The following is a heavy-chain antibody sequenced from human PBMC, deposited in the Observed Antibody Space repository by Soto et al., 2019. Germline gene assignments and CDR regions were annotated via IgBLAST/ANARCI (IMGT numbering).Heavy chain of an antibody. D-gene: IGHD6-25*01. J-gene: IGHJ4*02. Sequence: GSLRLSCAASGFTFSSYAMHWVRQAPGKGLEWVAVISYDGSNKYYADSVKGRFTISRDNSKNTLYLQMNSLRAEDTAVYYCARDSSGTYYFDYWGQGTLVTVSS. CDR2: ISYDGSNK. CDR1: GFTFSSYA. CDR3: ARDSSGTYYFDY. V-gene: IGHV3-30-3*01.